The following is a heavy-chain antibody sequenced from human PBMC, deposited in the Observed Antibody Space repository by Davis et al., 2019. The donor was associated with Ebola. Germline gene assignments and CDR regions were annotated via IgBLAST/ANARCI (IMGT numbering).Heavy chain of an antibody. V-gene: IGHV3-15*01. CDR2: IKSGGTT. CDR1: GFTFSNAW. Sequence: PGGSLRLSCEASGFTFSNAWMSWVRQAPGKGLEWVGRIKSGGTTDYAAPVKGRFTISRDDSTNTLYLQMTTLKTEDTAVYYCTTGPRPSGYGLDVWGQGTTVTVSS. J-gene: IGHJ6*02. CDR3: TTGPRPSGYGLDV.